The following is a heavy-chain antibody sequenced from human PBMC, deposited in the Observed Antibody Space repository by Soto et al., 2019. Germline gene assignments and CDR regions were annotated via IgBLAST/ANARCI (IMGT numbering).Heavy chain of an antibody. J-gene: IGHJ5*01. Sequence: LKISCQGSGYTFMSYWISWVRQLPGKGLEWMGRIDPSDSFTIYNPSFQGHVTISVDKSASTAYLQWSTLKASDTAMYYCARQYYYASRGYFDSWGPGSLVTVSS. CDR3: ARQYYYASRGYFDS. CDR1: GYTFMSYW. D-gene: IGHD3-22*01. CDR2: IDPSDSFT. V-gene: IGHV5-10-1*01.